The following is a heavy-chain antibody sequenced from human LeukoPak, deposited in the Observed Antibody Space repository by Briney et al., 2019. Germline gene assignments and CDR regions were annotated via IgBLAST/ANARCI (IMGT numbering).Heavy chain of an antibody. V-gene: IGHV3-21*01. CDR2: ISSSSSYI. J-gene: IGHJ4*02. CDR3: ARVLSSWPPGDPVFDY. D-gene: IGHD6-13*01. CDR1: GFTFSSYS. Sequence: GGSLRLSCAASGFTFSSYSMNWVRQAPGKGLEWVSSISSSSSYIYYADSVKGRFTISRDNAKNTLYLQMNSLRAEDTAVYYCARVLSSWPPGDPVFDYWGQRTLVTVSS.